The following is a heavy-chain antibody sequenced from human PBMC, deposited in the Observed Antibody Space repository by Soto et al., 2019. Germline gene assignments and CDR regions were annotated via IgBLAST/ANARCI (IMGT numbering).Heavy chain of an antibody. Sequence: GGSLRLSCAASGFTFSNAWMNWVRQAPGKGLEWVGRIKSKTDGGTTDYAAPVKGRFTISRDDSKNTLYLQMNSLKTEDTAVYYCTTTEYYYDSSGYPPVAFDIWGQGTMVTVSS. J-gene: IGHJ3*02. CDR1: GFTFSNAW. V-gene: IGHV3-15*07. CDR3: TTTEYYYDSSGYPPVAFDI. CDR2: IKSKTDGGTT. D-gene: IGHD3-22*01.